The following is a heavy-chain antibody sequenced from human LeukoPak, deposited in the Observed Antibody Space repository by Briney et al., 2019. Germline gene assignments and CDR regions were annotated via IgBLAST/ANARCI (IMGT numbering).Heavy chain of an antibody. CDR2: MNPNSGNT. CDR3: ARGELATIYDY. D-gene: IGHD5-12*01. CDR1: GGTFSSYA. J-gene: IGHJ4*02. V-gene: IGHV1-8*02. Sequence: ASVKVSCKASGGTFSSYAISWVRQATGQGLEWMGWMNPNSGNTGYVQKFQGRVTMTRNTSISTAYMELSSLRSEDTAVYYCARGELATIYDYWGQGTLVTVSS.